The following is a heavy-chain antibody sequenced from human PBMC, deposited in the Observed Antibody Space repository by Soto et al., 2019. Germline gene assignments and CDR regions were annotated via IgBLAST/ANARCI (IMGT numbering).Heavy chain of an antibody. CDR2: ISYDGTNT. Sequence: PGGSLRLSCAASGFTFSSYGMHWVRQAPGKWLEWVTLISYDGTNTDYADSVKGRFTISRDNSRDTLSLQMNSLRVEDTAVYYCAKDRISGYEYSYSYFYGLAVWGQGXTVTVYS. CDR3: AKDRISGYEYSYSYFYGLAV. V-gene: IGHV3-30*18. J-gene: IGHJ6*02. D-gene: IGHD5-12*01. CDR1: GFTFSSYG.